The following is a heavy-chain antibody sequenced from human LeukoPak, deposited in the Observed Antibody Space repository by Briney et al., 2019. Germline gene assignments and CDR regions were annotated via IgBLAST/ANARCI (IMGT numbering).Heavy chain of an antibody. Sequence: GASVKVSCKASGGTFSSYAISWVRQAPGQGLEWMGRIIPILGIANYAQKFQGRVTITADKSTSTAYMELSSLRSEDTAVYYCARARGTTVTTGAFDIWGQGTMVTVSS. CDR1: GGTFSSYA. V-gene: IGHV1-69*04. CDR3: ARARGTTVTTGAFDI. CDR2: IIPILGIA. D-gene: IGHD4-17*01. J-gene: IGHJ3*02.